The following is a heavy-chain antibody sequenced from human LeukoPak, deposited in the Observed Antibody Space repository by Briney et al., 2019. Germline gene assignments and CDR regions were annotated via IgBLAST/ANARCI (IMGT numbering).Heavy chain of an antibody. CDR2: IIPIFGTA. Sequence: SVKVSCKASGGIFSSYAISWVRQAPGQGLEWMGGIIPIFGTANYAQKFQGRVTITADESTSTAYMELSSLRSEDTAVYYCARVVRGDILTGYYTLDYWGQGTLVTVSS. J-gene: IGHJ4*02. CDR3: ARVVRGDILTGYYTLDY. D-gene: IGHD3-9*01. V-gene: IGHV1-69*01. CDR1: GGIFSSYA.